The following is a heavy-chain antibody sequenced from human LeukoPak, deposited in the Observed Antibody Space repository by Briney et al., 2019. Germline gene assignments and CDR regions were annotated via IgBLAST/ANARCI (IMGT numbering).Heavy chain of an antibody. CDR3: ARVGSISSSWLIS. J-gene: IGHJ5*02. CDR2: IYHSGST. CDR1: GYSISSGYY. Sequence: SETLSLTCTVSGYSISSGYYWGWIRQPPGKGLEWIGSIYHSGSTYYNPSLKSRVTISVDRSKNQFSLKLSSVTAADTAVYYCARVGSISSSWLISWGQGTLVTVSS. D-gene: IGHD6-13*01. V-gene: IGHV4-38-2*02.